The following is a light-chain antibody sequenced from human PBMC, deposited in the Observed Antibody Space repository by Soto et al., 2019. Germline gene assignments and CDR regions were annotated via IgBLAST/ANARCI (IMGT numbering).Light chain of an antibody. J-gene: IGKJ1*01. CDR1: QSISSY. CDR3: QQSYSTLWT. V-gene: IGKV1-39*01. CDR2: AAS. Sequence: DIQMTQSPSSLTASVGDRVTITCRASQSISSYLNWYQQKPGTGPNLLIYAASSLQGGVPSRFSGSGAGTDFTLTISSLQPEDFATYYCQQSYSTLWTFGQGTKVEIK.